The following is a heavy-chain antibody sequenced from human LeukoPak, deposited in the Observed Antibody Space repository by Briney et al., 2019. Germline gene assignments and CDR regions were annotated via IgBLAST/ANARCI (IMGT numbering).Heavy chain of an antibody. CDR3: ASAGYLGD. D-gene: IGHD3-16*01. CDR2: INSDGSSR. CDR1: GFTFSGSW. J-gene: IGHJ4*02. V-gene: IGHV3-74*01. Sequence: GGSLILSCAASGFTFSGSWMHWVRQAPGKGLVWVSRINSDGSSRSYADSVKGRFTISRDNAKNTLYLQMNSLRAEDTAVYYCASAGYLGDWGQGTLVTVSS.